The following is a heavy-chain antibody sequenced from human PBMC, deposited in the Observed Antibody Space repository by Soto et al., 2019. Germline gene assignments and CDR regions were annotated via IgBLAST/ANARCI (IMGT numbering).Heavy chain of an antibody. CDR2: IIPIFGTA. CDR1: GGTFSSYA. Sequence: SVKVSCKASGGTFSSYAISWVRQAPGQGLEWMGGIIPIFGTANYAQKFQGRVTITADKSTSTAYMELSSLRSEDTAVFYCTRGEWCRVPRCYVPASDRGQRAQVSVSVW. V-gene: IGHV1-69*06. CDR3: TRGEWCRVPRCYVPASDRGQRAQVSVSV. J-gene: IGHJ6*01. D-gene: IGHD2-2*01.